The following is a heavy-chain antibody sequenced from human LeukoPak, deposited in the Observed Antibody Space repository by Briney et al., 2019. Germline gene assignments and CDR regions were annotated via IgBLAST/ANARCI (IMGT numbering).Heavy chain of an antibody. V-gene: IGHV1-69*04. D-gene: IGHD4-17*01. CDR1: GGTFSSYA. CDR3: ARLPDDYGDYVSDY. Sequence: GSSVKVSCKAPGGTFSSYAISWVRQAPGQGLEWMGRIIPIFGIANYAQKFQGRVTITADKSTSTAYMELSSLRSEDTAVYYCARLPDDYGDYVSDYWGQGTLVTVSS. CDR2: IIPIFGIA. J-gene: IGHJ4*02.